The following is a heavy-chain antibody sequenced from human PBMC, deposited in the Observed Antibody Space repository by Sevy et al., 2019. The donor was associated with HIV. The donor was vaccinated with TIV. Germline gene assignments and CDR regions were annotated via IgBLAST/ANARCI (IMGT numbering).Heavy chain of an antibody. CDR1: GFIFTNYG. D-gene: IGHD1-26*01. J-gene: IGHJ3*01. Sequence: GGSLRLSCTASGFIFTNYGMHWVRQAPGKGLEWVAVISHAGSVKYYADSVRGRVTISRDSSKNTVSLQMNSLRFEDTAVYYCAKGSRATHSASDFWGQGTMVTVSS. V-gene: IGHV3-30*18. CDR3: AKGSRATHSASDF. CDR2: ISHAGSVK.